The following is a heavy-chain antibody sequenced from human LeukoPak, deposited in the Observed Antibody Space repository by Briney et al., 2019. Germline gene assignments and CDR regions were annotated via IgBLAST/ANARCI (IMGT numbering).Heavy chain of an antibody. Sequence: GASVKVSCKASGYTFTSYAMNWVRQAPGQGLEWMGWINTNTGNPTYAQGFTGRFVFSLDTSVSTAYLQICSLKAEDTAVYYCARSAPSSSWYTPPYYYYGMDVRGQGTTVTVSS. D-gene: IGHD6-13*01. J-gene: IGHJ6*02. CDR2: INTNTGNP. CDR1: GYTFTSYA. CDR3: ARSAPSSSWYTPPYYYYGMDV. V-gene: IGHV7-4-1*01.